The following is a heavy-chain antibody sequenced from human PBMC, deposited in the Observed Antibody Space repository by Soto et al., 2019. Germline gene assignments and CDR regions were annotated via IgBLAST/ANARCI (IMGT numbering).Heavy chain of an antibody. CDR1: GYTFTNYA. Sequence: QVQLVQSGAEVEKPGASVKVSCKASGYTFTNYAVHWVRQAPGQRLEWMGWINAGNGNTRFSQNLQGRVTITRDTFARKVYMELSSLRSEDTAVYYCARGHLAVVPVASWFYYMDVWGTGTTVTVSS. V-gene: IGHV1-3*01. D-gene: IGHD2-2*01. CDR3: ARGHLAVVPVASWFYYMDV. J-gene: IGHJ6*03. CDR2: INAGNGNT.